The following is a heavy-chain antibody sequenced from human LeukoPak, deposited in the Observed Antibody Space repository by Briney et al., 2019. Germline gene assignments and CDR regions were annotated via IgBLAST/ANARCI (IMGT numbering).Heavy chain of an antibody. CDR2: INPSGGST. CDR3: ARLQYYYDSSGWPYYFDY. J-gene: IGHJ4*02. CDR1: GYTFTSYY. V-gene: IGHV1-46*01. D-gene: IGHD3-22*01. Sequence: ASVMVSCKASGYTFTSYYMHWVRQAPGQGLEWMGIINPSGGSTSYAQKFQGRVTMTRDTSTSTVYMELSSLRSEDTAVYYCARLQYYYDSSGWPYYFDYWGQGTLVTVSS.